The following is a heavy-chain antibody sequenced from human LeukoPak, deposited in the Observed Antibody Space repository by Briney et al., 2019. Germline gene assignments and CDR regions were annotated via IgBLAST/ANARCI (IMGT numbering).Heavy chain of an antibody. CDR3: ARVITSGSSEFDY. D-gene: IGHD6-13*01. Sequence: SETLSLTGTVSGVSISSGGYYWSWIRQHPGKGLEWIGYIYYSGSTYYNPSLKSRVTISVDTSKNQFSLKLSSVTAADTAVYYCARVITSGSSEFDYWGQGTLVTVSS. CDR2: IYYSGST. CDR1: GVSISSGGYY. V-gene: IGHV4-31*03. J-gene: IGHJ4*02.